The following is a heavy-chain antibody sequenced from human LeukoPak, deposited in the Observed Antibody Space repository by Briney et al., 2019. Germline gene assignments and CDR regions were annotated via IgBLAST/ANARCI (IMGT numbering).Heavy chain of an antibody. J-gene: IGHJ4*02. V-gene: IGHV4-39*01. CDR1: GGSISSSSYY. Sequence: SETLSLTCTVSGGSISSSSYYWGWIRQPPGKGLEWIGNIYYTGSTYYNPSLKSRVTISVDTSKNQFSLKLSSVTAADTAVYYCARVGTMVRGVSDYWGQGTLVTVSS. D-gene: IGHD3-10*01. CDR2: IYYTGST. CDR3: ARVGTMVRGVSDY.